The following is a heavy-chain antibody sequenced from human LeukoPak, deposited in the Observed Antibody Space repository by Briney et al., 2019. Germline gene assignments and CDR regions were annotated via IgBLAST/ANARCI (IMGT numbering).Heavy chain of an antibody. CDR1: GFTFSSYG. V-gene: IGHV3-30*18. J-gene: IGHJ4*02. Sequence: GGSLRLSCAASGFTFSSYGMHWVRQAPGKGLEWVAVISYDGKNEYYTDSVKGRFTISRDNAKNTLYLQMNSLRAEDTAVYYCAKQMAVDYFDCWGQGTLVTVSS. CDR3: AKQMAVDYFDC. D-gene: IGHD5-24*01. CDR2: ISYDGKNE.